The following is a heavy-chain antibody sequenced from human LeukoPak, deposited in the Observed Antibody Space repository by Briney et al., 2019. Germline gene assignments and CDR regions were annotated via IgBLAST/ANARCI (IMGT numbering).Heavy chain of an antibody. CDR1: GFTFSSYE. CDR3: ARADRITMVRGVPKTGFDP. D-gene: IGHD3-10*01. J-gene: IGHJ5*02. V-gene: IGHV3-48*03. Sequence: GGSLRLSCAASGFTFSSYEMNWVRQAPGKGLEWVSYISSSGSTIYYADSVKGRFTISRDNAKNSLYLQMYSLRAEDTAVCYCARADRITMVRGVPKTGFDPWGQGTLVTVSS. CDR2: ISSSGSTI.